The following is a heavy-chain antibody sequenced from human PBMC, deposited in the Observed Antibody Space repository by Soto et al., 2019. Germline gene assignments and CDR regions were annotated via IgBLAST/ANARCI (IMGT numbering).Heavy chain of an antibody. Sequence: GGSLRLSCAASGFTFSSYAMSWVRQAPGKGLEWVSAISGSGGSTYYADFVKGRFTISRDNSKNTLYLQMNSLRAEDTAVYYCAQSPSGYSYGRYGMDVWGQGTTVTVSS. V-gene: IGHV3-23*01. CDR1: GFTFSSYA. J-gene: IGHJ6*02. D-gene: IGHD5-18*01. CDR3: AQSPSGYSYGRYGMDV. CDR2: ISGSGGST.